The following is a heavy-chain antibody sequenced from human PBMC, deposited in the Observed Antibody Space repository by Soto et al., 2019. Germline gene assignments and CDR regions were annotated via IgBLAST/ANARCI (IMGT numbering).Heavy chain of an antibody. CDR2: IKGSHAGGTT. J-gene: IGHJ4*02. V-gene: IGHV3-15*01. CDR1: GFTFSRAY. Sequence: EVQLVESGGGLVEPGGSIRLSCVASGFTFSRAYMTWVRQAPGKGLEWVGRIKGSHAGGTTDYATSVKGRFTISRDDSQNTLYLQLNSLKTEDTSLYYCATEGGYPGSNLDGAYWGQGTRVTVSS. CDR3: ATEGGYPGSNLDGAY. D-gene: IGHD1-26*01.